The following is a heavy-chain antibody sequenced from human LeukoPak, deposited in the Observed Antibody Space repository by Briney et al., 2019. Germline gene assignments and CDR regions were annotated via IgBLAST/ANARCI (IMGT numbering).Heavy chain of an antibody. Sequence: PSETLSLICTVSGGSISGSDYYWGWIRQPPGKGLEWIGTIYYSGTTYYNPSLKSRITISVDTSKNQFSLKLSSVTAADTAVYYCARQSYEAGSYSVLDHWDQGTLVTVSS. CDR2: IYYSGTT. J-gene: IGHJ4*02. CDR3: ARQSYEAGSYSVLDH. D-gene: IGHD3-10*01. CDR1: GGSISGSDYY. V-gene: IGHV4-39*01.